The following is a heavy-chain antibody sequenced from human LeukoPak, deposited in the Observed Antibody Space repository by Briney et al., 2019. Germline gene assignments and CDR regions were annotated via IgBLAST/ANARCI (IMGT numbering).Heavy chain of an antibody. D-gene: IGHD3-22*01. CDR1: GFSVSSYG. Sequence: GGSLRLSCAASGFSVSSYGMSWVRQAPGKGLEWVSLISSSSNYIYYADSVKGRFTISRDNAKNSLYLQMNSLRDEDTAVYFCARDRGYGYKDSSGYFWGQGTLVTVSS. CDR3: ARDRGYGYKDSSGYF. V-gene: IGHV3-21*01. J-gene: IGHJ4*02. CDR2: ISSSSNYI.